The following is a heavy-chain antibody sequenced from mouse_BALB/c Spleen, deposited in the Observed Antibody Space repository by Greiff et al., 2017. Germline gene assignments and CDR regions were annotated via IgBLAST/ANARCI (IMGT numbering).Heavy chain of an antibody. CDR3: ARSAVSYWYFDV. CDR1: GYTFTSYW. CDR2: INPSTGYT. J-gene: IGHJ1*01. V-gene: IGHV1-7*01. Sequence: VQRVESGAELAKPGASVKMSCKASGYTFTSYWMHWVKQRPGQGLEWIGYINPSTGYTEYNQKFKDKATLTADKSSSTAYMQLSSLTSEDSAVYYCARSAVSYWYFDVWGAGTTVTVSS. D-gene: IGHD2-2*01.